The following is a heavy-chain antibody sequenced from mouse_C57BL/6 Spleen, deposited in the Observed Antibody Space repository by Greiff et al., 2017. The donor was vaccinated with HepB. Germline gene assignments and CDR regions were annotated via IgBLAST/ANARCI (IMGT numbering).Heavy chain of an antibody. J-gene: IGHJ3*01. D-gene: IGHD3-2*02. Sequence: QVQLQQPGAELVRPGSSVKLSCKASGYTFTSYWMDWVKQRPGQGLEWIGEIDPFDSYTNYNQKFKGKSTLTVDNSSSTAYLQLSSLTSEDSAVYYCARRGSSGAWFAYWGQGTLVTVSA. CDR1: GYTFTSYW. CDR3: ARRGSSGAWFAY. CDR2: IDPFDSYT. V-gene: IGHV1-69*01.